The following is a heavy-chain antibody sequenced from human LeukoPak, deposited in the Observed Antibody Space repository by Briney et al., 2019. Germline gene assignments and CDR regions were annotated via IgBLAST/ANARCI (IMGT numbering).Heavy chain of an antibody. Sequence: SETLSLTCTVSGGSISSYYWSWIRQPPGKGLEWIGDIYYRGSTNYNPSLKSRVTISIDTSKNQFSLKLTSVTAADTAVYYCARGSSSSWYGDYGGQGTLVTVSS. D-gene: IGHD6-13*01. V-gene: IGHV4-59*01. CDR1: GGSISSYY. CDR3: ARGSSSSWYGDY. J-gene: IGHJ4*02. CDR2: IYYRGST.